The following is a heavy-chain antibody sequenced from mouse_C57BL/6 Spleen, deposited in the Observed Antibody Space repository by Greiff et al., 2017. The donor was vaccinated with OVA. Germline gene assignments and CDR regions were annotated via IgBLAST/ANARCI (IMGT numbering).Heavy chain of an antibody. V-gene: IGHV5-9*01. D-gene: IGHD1-1*01. CDR3: ARNYYGSSYFDY. CDR2: ISGGGGNT. J-gene: IGHJ2*01. Sequence: EVQLVESGGGLVKPGGSLKLSCAASGFTFSSYTMSWVRQTPEKRLEWVATISGGGGNTYYPDSVKGRFTISRDNAKNTLYLQMSSLRSEDTALYYWARNYYGSSYFDYWGQGTTLTVSS. CDR1: GFTFSSYT.